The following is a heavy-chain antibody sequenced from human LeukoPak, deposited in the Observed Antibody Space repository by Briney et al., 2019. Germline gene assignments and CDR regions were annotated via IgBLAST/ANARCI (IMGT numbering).Heavy chain of an antibody. J-gene: IGHJ4*02. V-gene: IGHV3-30*18. CDR1: GFTFSSYG. Sequence: GRSLRLSCAAPGFTFSSYGMHWVRQAPGKGLEWVAVISHDGSNKYYADSVKGRFTISRDNSKNTLYLQMNSLRAEDTAVYYCAKLTSRNGDSFDYWGQGTLVTVSS. CDR2: ISHDGSNK. CDR3: AKLTSRNGDSFDY. D-gene: IGHD4-17*01.